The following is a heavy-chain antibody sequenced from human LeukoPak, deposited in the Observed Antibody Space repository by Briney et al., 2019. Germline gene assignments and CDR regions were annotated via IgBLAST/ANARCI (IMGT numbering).Heavy chain of an antibody. CDR1: GGSFSGYY. J-gene: IGHJ5*02. V-gene: IGHV4-34*01. CDR3: ARSYSSSSSMGS. CDR2: INHSGST. D-gene: IGHD6-6*01. Sequence: SETLSLTCAVYGGSFSGYYWSWIRQPPGKGLEWIGEINHSGSTNYNPSLKSRVTISVDTSKNQFSLKLSSVTAADTAVYYCARSYSSSSSMGSWGQGTLVTVSS.